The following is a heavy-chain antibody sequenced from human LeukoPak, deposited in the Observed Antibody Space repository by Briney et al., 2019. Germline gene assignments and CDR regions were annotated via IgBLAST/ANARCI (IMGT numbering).Heavy chain of an antibody. CDR1: GYTFTSYD. V-gene: IGHV1-8*01. CDR3: VRTPPNWGADF. Sequence: ASVKVSCKASGYTFTSYDINWMRQATGQGLEWVGWMSPNSGNTGYAQKFQGRVTMTRDTSTGTAYLELSSLRSEDPAVYYCVRTPPNWGADFWGQGTLVTVSS. J-gene: IGHJ4*02. CDR2: MSPNSGNT. D-gene: IGHD7-27*01.